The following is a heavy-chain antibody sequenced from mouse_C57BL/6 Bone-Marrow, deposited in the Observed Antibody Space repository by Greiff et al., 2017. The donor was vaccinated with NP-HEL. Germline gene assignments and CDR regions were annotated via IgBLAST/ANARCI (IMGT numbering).Heavy chain of an antibody. CDR3: ARDWYFDY. CDR2: INPYNGGT. J-gene: IGHJ2*01. CDR1: GYTFTDYY. V-gene: IGHV1-19*01. Sequence: EVQLQQSGPVLVKPGASVKMSCKASGYTFTDYYMNWVKQRPGKSLEWIGVINPYNGGTSYNQKFTGMATLTVDKSSSTAYMELTSLTSEDSAVYYCARDWYFDYWGQGTTLTVSS. D-gene: IGHD4-1*01.